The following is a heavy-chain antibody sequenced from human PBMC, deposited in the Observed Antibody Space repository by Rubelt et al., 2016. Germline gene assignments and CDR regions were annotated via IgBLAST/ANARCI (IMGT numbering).Heavy chain of an antibody. D-gene: IGHD3-10*01. CDR1: GYTLTELS. Sequence: QVQLVQSGAEVKKPGASVKVSCKVSGYTLTELSMHWVRQAPGKGLEWMGGFDPEDGETIYAQKFQGRVTMTEDTSTDTAYMELSSLRSEDTAVYYWATVQQNWFAMVRGVVNDYWGQGTLVTVSS. J-gene: IGHJ4*02. CDR3: ATVQQNWFAMVRGVVNDY. CDR2: FDPEDGET. V-gene: IGHV1-24*01.